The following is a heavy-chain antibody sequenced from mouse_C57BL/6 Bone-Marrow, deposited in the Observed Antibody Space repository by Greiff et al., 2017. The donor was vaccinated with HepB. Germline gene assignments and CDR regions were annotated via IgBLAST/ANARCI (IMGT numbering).Heavy chain of an antibody. CDR2: IYPGGGYT. J-gene: IGHJ1*03. Sequence: VKLMESGAELVRPGTSVKMSCKASGYTFTNYWIGWAKQRPGHGLEWIGDIYPGGGYTNYTEKFKGKATLTADKSSSTAYMQFSSLTSEDSAIYYCARWGSYFDVWGTGTTVTVSS. CDR3: ARWGSYFDV. CDR1: GYTFTNYW. V-gene: IGHV1-63*01.